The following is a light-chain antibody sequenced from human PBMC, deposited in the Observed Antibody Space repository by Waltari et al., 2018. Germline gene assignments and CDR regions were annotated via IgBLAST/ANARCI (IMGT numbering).Light chain of an antibody. J-gene: IGLJ2*01. Sequence: HSALTQPASVSGSPGQSITISCTGTSSDVGGYNYVSWDQQHPGKAPKLLIFDVRNRPSGVSSRFSGSKSGNTASLTISGLQAEEEADYYCSSYVSSDTLELFGGGTSLTVL. V-gene: IGLV2-14*03. CDR3: SSYVSSDTLEL. CDR2: DVR. CDR1: SSDVGGYNY.